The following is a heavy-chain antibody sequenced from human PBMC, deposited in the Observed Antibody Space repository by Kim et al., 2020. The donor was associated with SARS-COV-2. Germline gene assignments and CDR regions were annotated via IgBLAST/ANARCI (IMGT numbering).Heavy chain of an antibody. CDR3: AKGYCSSTSCSAGY. J-gene: IGHJ4*02. V-gene: IGHV3-43D*03. CDR1: GFTFDDYA. Sequence: GGSLRLSCAASGFTFDDYAMHWVRQAPGKGLEWVSLISWDGGSTYYADSVKGRFTISRDNSKNSLYLQMNSLRAEDTALYYCAKGYCSSTSCSAGYWGQGTLVTVSS. D-gene: IGHD2-2*01. CDR2: ISWDGGST.